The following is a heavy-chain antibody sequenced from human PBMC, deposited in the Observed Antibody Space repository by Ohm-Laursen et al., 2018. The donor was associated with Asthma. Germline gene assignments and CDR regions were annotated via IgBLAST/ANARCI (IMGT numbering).Heavy chain of an antibody. V-gene: IGHV7-4-1*02. J-gene: IGHJ4*02. CDR2: INTNTGNP. Sequence: EASVKVSCKASGYTFTSYAMHWVRQAPGQRLEWMGWINTNTGNPTYAQGFTGRFVFSLDTSVSTAYLQISSLKAEDTAVYYCARDVYSSGWQFDYWGQGTLVTVSS. CDR1: GYTFTSYA. D-gene: IGHD6-19*01. CDR3: ARDVYSSGWQFDY.